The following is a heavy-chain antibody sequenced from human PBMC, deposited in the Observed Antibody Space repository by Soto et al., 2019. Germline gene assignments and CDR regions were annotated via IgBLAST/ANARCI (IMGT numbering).Heavy chain of an antibody. CDR1: GGSISSHY. CDR3: ARDPGDSSGYYHYYYGLDV. V-gene: IGHV4-59*11. J-gene: IGHJ6*02. D-gene: IGHD3-22*01. Sequence: QVQLQESGPGLVKPSETLSLTCSVSGGSISSHYWNWIRQPPGKGLEWIGYIYYSGSTNYNPSLKIRATISVDTSKNQFSLKLSSVTAADTAVYYCARDPGDSSGYYHYYYGLDVWGQGTTVTVSS. CDR2: IYYSGST.